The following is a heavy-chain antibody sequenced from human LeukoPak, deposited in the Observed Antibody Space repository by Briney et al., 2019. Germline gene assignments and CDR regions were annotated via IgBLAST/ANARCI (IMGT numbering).Heavy chain of an antibody. CDR3: VRIGPGYYFFDY. V-gene: IGHV3-20*04. Sequence: GGSLRLSCAASGFTYDDYGMSWVRQVPGKGLEWVSGISWNGDSTSYPDSVKGRFTVSRDNAKNSIYLRMNSLRAEDTAFYYCVRIGPGYYFFDYWGQGTLVTVSS. CDR1: GFTYDDYG. D-gene: IGHD3-9*01. J-gene: IGHJ4*02. CDR2: ISWNGDST.